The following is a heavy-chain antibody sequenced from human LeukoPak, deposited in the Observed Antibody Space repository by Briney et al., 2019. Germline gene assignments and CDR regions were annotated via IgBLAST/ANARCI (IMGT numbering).Heavy chain of an antibody. J-gene: IGHJ6*03. CDR2: INPNSGGT. CDR3: ARHMVRDQNPYYYYYYMDV. Sequence: ASVKVSCKASGYTFTGHYMHWVRQAPGQGLEWMGWINPNSGGTNYAQKFQGRVTMTRDTSISTAYMELSRLRSDDTAVYYCARHMVRDQNPYYYYYYMDVWGKGTTVTISS. D-gene: IGHD3-10*01. CDR1: GYTFTGHY. V-gene: IGHV1-2*02.